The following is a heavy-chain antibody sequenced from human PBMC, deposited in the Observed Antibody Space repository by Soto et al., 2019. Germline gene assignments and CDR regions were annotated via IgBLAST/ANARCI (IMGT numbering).Heavy chain of an antibody. CDR1: GYTFTDYY. Sequence: EVQLVQSGAEVKKPGATVKISCKVSGYTFTDYYMHWVQQAPGKGLEWMGLVDPEDGETIYAEKFQGRVTITADTSTDTAYMELSSLRSEDTAVYYCATVGPYCSGGSCSLDAFDIWGQGTMVTVSS. D-gene: IGHD2-15*01. J-gene: IGHJ3*02. CDR3: ATVGPYCSGGSCSLDAFDI. V-gene: IGHV1-69-2*01. CDR2: VDPEDGET.